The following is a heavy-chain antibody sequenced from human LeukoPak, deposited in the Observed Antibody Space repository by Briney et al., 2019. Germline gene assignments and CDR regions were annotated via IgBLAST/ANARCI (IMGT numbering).Heavy chain of an antibody. V-gene: IGHV4-39*01. CDR3: ARYPGYYYYYMDV. CDR2: MYHSGST. J-gene: IGHJ6*03. CDR1: GGSISRSGYY. Sequence: NPSETLSLTCTVSGGSISRSGYYWGWIRQPPGKGLEWIGSMYHSGSTYYNPSLKSRVTISVDTSKNQFSLKLSSVTAADTAVYYCARYPGYYYYYMDVWGKGTTVTISS.